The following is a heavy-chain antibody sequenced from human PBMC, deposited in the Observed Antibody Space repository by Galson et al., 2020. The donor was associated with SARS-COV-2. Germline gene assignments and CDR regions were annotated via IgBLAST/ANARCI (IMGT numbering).Heavy chain of an antibody. CDR2: ISYDGSNK. D-gene: IGHD3-10*01. CDR3: ARSGLGSYYSVFDY. Sequence: GGSLRLSCAASGFTFSSYAMHWVRQAPGKGLEWVAVISYDGSNKYYADSVKGRFTISRDNSKNTLYLQMNSLRAEDTAVYYCARSGLGSYYSVFDYWGQGTLVTVSS. V-gene: IGHV3-30-3*01. CDR1: GFTFSSYA. J-gene: IGHJ4*02.